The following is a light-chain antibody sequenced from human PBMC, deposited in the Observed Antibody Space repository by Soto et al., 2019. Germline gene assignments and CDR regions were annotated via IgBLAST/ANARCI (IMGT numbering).Light chain of an antibody. Sequence: AIQMTQSPSSLSASVGDRVTITCRASQGISNDLGWYQQKPGKAPKLLIYAASSLQSGVPSRFSGSGSGTAFSLTISSLQREDFAAYYYLQDFNYPVRAFGQGTKVEIK. CDR2: AAS. J-gene: IGKJ1*01. CDR3: LQDFNYPVRA. V-gene: IGKV1-6*01. CDR1: QGISND.